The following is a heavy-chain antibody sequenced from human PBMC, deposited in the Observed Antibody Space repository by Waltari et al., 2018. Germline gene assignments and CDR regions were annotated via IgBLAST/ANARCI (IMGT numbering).Heavy chain of an antibody. D-gene: IGHD7-27*01. CDR2: ITGSGTNT. Sequence: EVRVLESGGGLVQPGGSLRLSCAASGLTFKNYAMAWVRPAPGKGLGGVAVITGSGTNTYYADSAQGRFTVSRDNSKNTLDLQMNNLRLEDTAVYFCAKGLGMRDWYFDIWGRGTLLTVSS. CDR1: GLTFKNYA. J-gene: IGHJ2*01. V-gene: IGHV3-23*01. CDR3: AKGLGMRDWYFDI.